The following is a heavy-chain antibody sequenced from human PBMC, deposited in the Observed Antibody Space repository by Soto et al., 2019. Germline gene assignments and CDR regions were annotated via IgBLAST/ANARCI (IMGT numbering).Heavy chain of an antibody. Sequence: PGGSLRLSCAASGFTFSSYGMHWVRQAPGKGLEWVAVIWYDGSNKYYADSVKGRFTISRDNSKNTLYLQMNSLRAEDTAVYYCARDESLSSLAGISYFDYWGQGTLVTVSS. J-gene: IGHJ4*02. CDR3: ARDESLSSLAGISYFDY. CDR1: GFTFSSYG. CDR2: IWYDGSNK. V-gene: IGHV3-33*01. D-gene: IGHD6-19*01.